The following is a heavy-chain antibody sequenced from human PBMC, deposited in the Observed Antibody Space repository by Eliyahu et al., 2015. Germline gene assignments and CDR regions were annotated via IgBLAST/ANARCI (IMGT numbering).Heavy chain of an antibody. CDR3: ASSPVVPAAPDYYYYYGMDV. D-gene: IGHD2-2*01. Sequence: QVQLVQSGAEVKKPGSSVKVXCKASXXTFSSXAISWVRQAPGQGLEWMGGIIPIFGTANYAQKFQGRVTITADESTSTAYMELSSLRSEDTAVYYCASSPVVPAAPDYYYYYGMDVWGQGTTVTVSS. J-gene: IGHJ6*02. V-gene: IGHV1-69*01. CDR2: IIPIFGTA. CDR1: XXTFSSXA.